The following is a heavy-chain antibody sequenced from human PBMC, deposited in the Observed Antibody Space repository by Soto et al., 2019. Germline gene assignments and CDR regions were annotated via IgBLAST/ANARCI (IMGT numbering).Heavy chain of an antibody. J-gene: IGHJ6*02. CDR2: ISTSGST. D-gene: IGHD1-26*01. Sequence: QVQLQESAPGLVKPSATLSLTCTVSGGAISSYNWSWIRQPAGKGREWIGRISTSGSTNYNPSLKSRVTMSVDTSKNQFSLKLSSVTAADTAVYYCARDKVRVGYSGSIYGMDVWGQGTTVTVSS. CDR1: GGAISSYN. V-gene: IGHV4-4*07. CDR3: ARDKVRVGYSGSIYGMDV.